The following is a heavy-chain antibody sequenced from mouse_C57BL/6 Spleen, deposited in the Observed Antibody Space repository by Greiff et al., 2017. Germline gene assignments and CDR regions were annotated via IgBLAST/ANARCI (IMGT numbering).Heavy chain of an antibody. CDR2: INPYNGDT. CDR3: ATYSNYVYYFDY. CDR1: GYSFTGYF. J-gene: IGHJ2*01. Sequence: EVQLQQSGPELVKPGDSVKISCKASGYSFTGYFMNWVMQSHGKSLEWIGRINPYNGDTFYNQKFKGKATLTVDKSSSTAHMELRSLTSEDSAVYYCATYSNYVYYFDYWGQGTTLTVSS. D-gene: IGHD2-5*01. V-gene: IGHV1-20*01.